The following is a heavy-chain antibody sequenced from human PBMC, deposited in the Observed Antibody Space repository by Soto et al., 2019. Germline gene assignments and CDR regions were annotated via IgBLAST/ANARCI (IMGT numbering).Heavy chain of an antibody. CDR1: GGAINSYV. CDR3: ARAGTTMVQFDY. CDR2: IYYSGST. D-gene: IGHD3-10*01. Sequence: SEALSLACPVSGGAINSYVWSWIRQSPGKGLEWIGHIYYSGSTSYSPSLKSRVSISVDTSKNQFSLEVHSVTAADTAVYYCARAGTTMVQFDYWGQGTLVTFSS. J-gene: IGHJ4*02. V-gene: IGHV4-59*01.